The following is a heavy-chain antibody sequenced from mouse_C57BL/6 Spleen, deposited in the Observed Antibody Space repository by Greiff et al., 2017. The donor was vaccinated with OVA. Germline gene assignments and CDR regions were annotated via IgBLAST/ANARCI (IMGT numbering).Heavy chain of an antibody. CDR3: TVIYYDYDGAFAY. Sequence: DVMLVESGGGLVQPGGSMKLSCVASGFTFSNYWMNWVRQSPEKGLEWVAQIRLKSDNYATHYAESVKGRFTISRDDSKSSVYLQMNNLRAEDTGIYYCTVIYYDYDGAFAYWGQGTLVTVSA. D-gene: IGHD2-4*01. CDR2: IRLKSDNYAT. V-gene: IGHV6-3*01. CDR1: GFTFSNYW. J-gene: IGHJ3*01.